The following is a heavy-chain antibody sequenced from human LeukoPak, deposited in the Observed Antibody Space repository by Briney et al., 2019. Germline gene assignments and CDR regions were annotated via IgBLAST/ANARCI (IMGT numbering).Heavy chain of an antibody. J-gene: IGHJ4*02. V-gene: IGHV3-30*04. CDR3: AKDSWGGTYFDY. Sequence: GGSLRLSCAASGFTFSSCAMHWVRQAPGKGLEWVAVISYDGSNKYYTDSVKGRFTISRDNSKNTLYLQMNSLRAEDTAVYYCAKDSWGGTYFDYWGQGTLVTVSS. CDR1: GFTFSSCA. CDR2: ISYDGSNK. D-gene: IGHD2-15*01.